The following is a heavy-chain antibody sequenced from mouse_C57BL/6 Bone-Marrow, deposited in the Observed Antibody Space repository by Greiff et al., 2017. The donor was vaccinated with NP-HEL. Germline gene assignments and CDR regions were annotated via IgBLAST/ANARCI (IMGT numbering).Heavy chain of an antibody. CDR1: GFTFSDFY. J-gene: IGHJ4*01. CDR3: ARVWDYAMDY. CDR2: SRNKANDYTT. Sequence: EVKLMESGGGLVQSGRSLRLSCATSGFTFSDFYMEWVRQAPGKGLEWIAASRNKANDYTTEYSASVKGRFIVSRDTSQSILYLQMNALRAEDTAIYYCARVWDYAMDYWGQGTSVTVSS. D-gene: IGHD1-1*02. V-gene: IGHV7-1*01.